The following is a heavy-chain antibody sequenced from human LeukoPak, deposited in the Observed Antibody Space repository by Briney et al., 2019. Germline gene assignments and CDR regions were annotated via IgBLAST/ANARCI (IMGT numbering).Heavy chain of an antibody. CDR2: IHYSGSA. CDR3: ARGILFDP. CDR1: GGSISSGDYY. V-gene: IGHV4-30-4*01. J-gene: IGHJ5*02. Sequence: PSETLSLTCTVSGGSISSGDYYWSWIRQPPGKGLEWIGYIHYSGSAYYNPSLKSRVTMSVDTSKNQFSLRLSSVTAADTAVYYCARGILFDPWGQGTLVTVSS.